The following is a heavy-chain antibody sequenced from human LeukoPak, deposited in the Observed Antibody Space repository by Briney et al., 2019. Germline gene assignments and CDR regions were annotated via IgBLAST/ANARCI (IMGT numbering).Heavy chain of an antibody. V-gene: IGHV1-69*04. J-gene: IGHJ4*02. CDR1: GGTFSSYA. CDR3: ARERGVDYDILAGRTLDY. D-gene: IGHD3-9*01. Sequence: SVKVSCKASGGTFSSYAISWVRQAPGQGLEWMGRIIPILGIANYAQKFQGRVTITADKSTSTAYMELSSLRSEDTAVYYCARERGVDYDILAGRTLDYWGQGTLVTVSS. CDR2: IIPILGIA.